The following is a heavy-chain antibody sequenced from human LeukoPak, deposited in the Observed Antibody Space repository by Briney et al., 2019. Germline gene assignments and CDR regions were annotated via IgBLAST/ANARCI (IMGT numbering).Heavy chain of an antibody. V-gene: IGHV3-30-3*01. CDR1: GFTFSSYA. J-gene: IGHJ4*02. CDR2: ISYDGSNK. CDR3: ARFMGYCSSTSCSPY. Sequence: GGSLRLSCAASGFTFSSYAMHWARQAPGKGLEWVAVISYDGSNKYYADSVKGRFTISRDNSKNTLYLQMNSLRAEDTAVYYCARFMGYCSSTSCSPYWGQGTLVTVSS. D-gene: IGHD2-2*01.